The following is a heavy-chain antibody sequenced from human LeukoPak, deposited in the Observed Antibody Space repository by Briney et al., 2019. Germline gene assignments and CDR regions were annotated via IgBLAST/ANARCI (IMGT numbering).Heavy chain of an antibody. J-gene: IGHJ6*02. CDR1: GFPVSTIY. CDR3: ARGFGSSSYYYGMDV. V-gene: IGHV3-53*01. Sequence: GGSLRLSCAASGFPVSTIYMSWVRQAPGKGLEWVPIIYSGDSTYYADSVKGRFTISRDNSKNTLYLQMNSLRAEDTAVYYCARGFGSSSYYYGMDVWGQGTTVIISS. CDR2: IYSGDST. D-gene: IGHD6-6*01.